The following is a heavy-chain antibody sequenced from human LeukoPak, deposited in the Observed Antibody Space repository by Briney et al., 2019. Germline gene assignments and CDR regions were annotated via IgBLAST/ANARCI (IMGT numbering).Heavy chain of an antibody. V-gene: IGHV3-74*01. J-gene: IGHJ4*02. CDR1: GFTFSSYW. CDR3: ARDSYTSPDY. Sequence: GGSLRLSCAASGFTFSSYWMYWVCQVPGRGLVWVSRINRDGSNTVYADSVKGRFTISRDNAKNTLYLQMNSLRDEDTAVYYCARDSYTSPDYWGQGILVTVSS. CDR2: INRDGSNT. D-gene: IGHD2-2*01.